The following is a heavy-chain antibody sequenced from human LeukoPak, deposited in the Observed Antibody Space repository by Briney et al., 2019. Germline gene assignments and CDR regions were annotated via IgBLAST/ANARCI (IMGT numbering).Heavy chain of an antibody. CDR3: ARELQLGMDY. Sequence: PSETLSLTCTVSGGSISSYYWSWIRQPPGKGLEWIGYIYYSGSTNYNPSLKSRVTISVDTSKNQFSLKLSSVTAADTAVYYCARELQLGMDYWGQGTLVTVSS. CDR1: GGSISSYY. J-gene: IGHJ4*02. D-gene: IGHD7-27*01. CDR2: IYYSGST. V-gene: IGHV4-59*01.